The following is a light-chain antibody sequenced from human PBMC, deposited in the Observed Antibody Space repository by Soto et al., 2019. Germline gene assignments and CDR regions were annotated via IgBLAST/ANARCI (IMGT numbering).Light chain of an antibody. V-gene: IGKV3-20*01. J-gene: IGKJ1*01. CDR2: GAS. Sequence: ETVLTQSPGTLSLSPGERVTLSCRASQSVCSRCLAWYQQKPGQSPRLLIYGASSRATGIPDRFSGSVSGTDFTLTISRLQPEDFAVYYCQHSGTTPWTFGQGTKVGIK. CDR3: QHSGTTPWT. CDR1: QSVCSRC.